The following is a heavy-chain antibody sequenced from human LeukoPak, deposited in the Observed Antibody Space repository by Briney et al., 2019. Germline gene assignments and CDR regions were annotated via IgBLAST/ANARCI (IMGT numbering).Heavy chain of an antibody. CDR1: GFTFSRYG. J-gene: IGHJ4*02. V-gene: IGHV3-30*02. Sequence: PGGPLRLSCAASGFTFSRYGMHWVRQAPGKGLEWVAFIRYDGSNKYYADSVKGRFTISRDNSKNTLDLQMNSLRAEDTAVYYCAKIGAVAGHFDYWGQGTLVTVSS. CDR3: AKIGAVAGHFDY. CDR2: IRYDGSNK. D-gene: IGHD6-19*01.